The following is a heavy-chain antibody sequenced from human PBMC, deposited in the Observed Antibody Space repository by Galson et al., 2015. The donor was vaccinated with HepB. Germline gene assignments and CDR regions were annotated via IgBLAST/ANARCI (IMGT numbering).Heavy chain of an antibody. Sequence: SLRLSCAASGFTFSSYAMSWVRQAPGKGLEWVSAISGSGGSTYYADSVKGRFTISRDNSKNTLYLQMNSLRAEDTAVYYCAKAPYDFWSGYSGWGQGTLVTVSS. D-gene: IGHD3-3*01. V-gene: IGHV3-23*01. CDR2: ISGSGGST. J-gene: IGHJ4*02. CDR1: GFTFSSYA. CDR3: AKAPYDFWSGYSG.